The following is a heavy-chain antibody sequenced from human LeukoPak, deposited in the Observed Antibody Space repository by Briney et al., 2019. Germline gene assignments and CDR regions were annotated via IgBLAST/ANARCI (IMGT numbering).Heavy chain of an antibody. Sequence: PGGSLRLSCAAPGFTFSSYGMHWVRQAPGKGLEWVAVIWYDGSNKYYADSVKGRFTISRDNSKNTLYLQMNSLRAEDAAVYYCARDRRWELLGYYFDYWGQGTLVTVSS. CDR1: GFTFSSYG. CDR3: ARDRRWELLGYYFDY. V-gene: IGHV3-33*01. J-gene: IGHJ4*02. D-gene: IGHD1-26*01. CDR2: IWYDGSNK.